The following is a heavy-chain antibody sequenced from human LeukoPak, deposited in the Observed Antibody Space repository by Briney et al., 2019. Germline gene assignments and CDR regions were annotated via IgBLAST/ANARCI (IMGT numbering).Heavy chain of an antibody. V-gene: IGHV1-18*01. J-gene: IGHJ4*02. Sequence: GASVKVSCKSSGYIFTNYGITWVRQAPGQGLQWMGWISPYNGNTNYAQNLQGRVTMTTDTSTSTAYLELRTLISDDTAVYYCARRIIRFLEWSHFDYWGQGTLVTVSS. D-gene: IGHD3-3*01. CDR3: ARRIIRFLEWSHFDY. CDR1: GYIFTNYG. CDR2: ISPYNGNT.